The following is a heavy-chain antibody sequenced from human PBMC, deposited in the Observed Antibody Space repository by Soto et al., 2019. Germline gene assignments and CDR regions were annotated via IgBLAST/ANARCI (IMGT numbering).Heavy chain of an antibody. D-gene: IGHD6-6*01. CDR3: AREGLYSSSDS. Sequence: GGSLRLSCAASGFTVITNYMSWVRQAPGKGLEWVSVIYNGGNTYYADSVKGRFTISTDNSKNTLYLQMNSLRVEDTAVYYCAREGLYSSSDSWGQGTLVTVSS. V-gene: IGHV3-53*01. J-gene: IGHJ4*02. CDR1: GFTVITNY. CDR2: IYNGGNT.